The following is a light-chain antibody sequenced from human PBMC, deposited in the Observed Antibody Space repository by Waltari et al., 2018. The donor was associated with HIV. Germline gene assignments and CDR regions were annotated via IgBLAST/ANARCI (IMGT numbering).Light chain of an antibody. V-gene: IGLV1-36*01. J-gene: IGLJ2*01. Sequence: QSVLTQSPSVSEAPGQRVTISCSGSNSNIGSHAVTWYRQSPGKPPRLLVYHDDLILSGVSDRLSASKSGTSASLAINDLQSEDESLYYCATWDDGLNALLFGGGTKVTV. CDR3: ATWDDGLNALL. CDR1: NSNIGSHA. CDR2: HDD.